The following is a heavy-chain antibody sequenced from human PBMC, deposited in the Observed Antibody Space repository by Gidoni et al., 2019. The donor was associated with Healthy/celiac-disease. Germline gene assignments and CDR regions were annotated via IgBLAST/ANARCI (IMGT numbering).Heavy chain of an antibody. D-gene: IGHD3-10*01. J-gene: IGHJ4*02. CDR3: SSGHY. CDR2: ISWNSGSI. Sequence: GLVQPGRSLRLSCAASGFTFDDYAMHWVRQAPGKGLEWVSGISWNSGSIGYADSVKGRFTISRDNAKNSLYLQMNSLRAEDTALYYCSSGHYWGQGTLVTVSS. CDR1: GFTFDDYA. V-gene: IGHV3-9*01.